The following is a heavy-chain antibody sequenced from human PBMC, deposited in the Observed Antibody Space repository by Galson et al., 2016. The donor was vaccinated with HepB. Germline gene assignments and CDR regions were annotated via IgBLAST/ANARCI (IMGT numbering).Heavy chain of an antibody. J-gene: IGHJ4*02. D-gene: IGHD3-22*01. Sequence: SLRLSCAASGFTFRNYGMHWARQAPGKGLEWVTIISYDGSNKYYADSVKGRFTISRDNSKNTLYLQMNSLRAEDTALYYCAKDLNYFDSRVFDYWGQGTLVTVSS. CDR1: GFTFRNYG. CDR2: ISYDGSNK. V-gene: IGHV3-30*18. CDR3: AKDLNYFDSRVFDY.